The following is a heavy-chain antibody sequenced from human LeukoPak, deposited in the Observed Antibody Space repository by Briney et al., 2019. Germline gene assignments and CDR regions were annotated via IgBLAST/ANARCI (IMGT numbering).Heavy chain of an antibody. Sequence: ASVKVSCKASGYTFTGYYMHWVRQAPGQGLEWMGWINPNSGGTNYAQKFQGRVTMTRDTPISTAYMELSRLRSDDTAVYYCARVRWLVRDAFDIWGQGTMVTVSS. V-gene: IGHV1-2*02. D-gene: IGHD5-24*01. J-gene: IGHJ3*02. CDR1: GYTFTGYY. CDR2: INPNSGGT. CDR3: ARVRWLVRDAFDI.